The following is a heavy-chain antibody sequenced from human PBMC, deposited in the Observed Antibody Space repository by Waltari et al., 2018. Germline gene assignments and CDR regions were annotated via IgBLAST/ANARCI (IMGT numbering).Heavy chain of an antibody. CDR3: VTYIGASVGTAAFDV. Sequence: QLQLQESGPGLVKPSETLSLTCTVSGGSITSNRHYWRWIRQPPGQGLEWIGTISYTGATYSSPSLKGRVTISRDTAKKQLSLTLGSVTAADTALYYCVTYIGASVGTAAFDVWGQGTMVTVSS. CDR1: GGSITSNRHY. CDR2: ISYTGAT. D-gene: IGHD5-12*01. J-gene: IGHJ3*01. V-gene: IGHV4-39*01.